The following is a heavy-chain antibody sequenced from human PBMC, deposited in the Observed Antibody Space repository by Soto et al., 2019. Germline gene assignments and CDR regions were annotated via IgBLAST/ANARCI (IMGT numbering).Heavy chain of an antibody. CDR3: ARDSGRTEGWFEP. V-gene: IGHV3-64*01. CDR1: GLTFSSYG. Sequence: GGSLRLSCKASGLTFSSYGMHWVRQAPGKGLEYVSGINPNGDSTYYPNSMKGRFTISRDNSKNTLYLQMGSLRDEDMAVYYCARDSGRTEGWFEPWGQGTRVTVSS. J-gene: IGHJ5*02. D-gene: IGHD1-26*01. CDR2: INPNGDST.